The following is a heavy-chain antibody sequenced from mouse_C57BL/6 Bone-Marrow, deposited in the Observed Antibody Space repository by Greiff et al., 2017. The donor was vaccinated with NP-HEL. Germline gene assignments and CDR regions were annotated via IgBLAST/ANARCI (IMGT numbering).Heavy chain of an antibody. CDR3: ARATYYYGGAMDY. V-gene: IGHV3-3*01. J-gene: IGHJ4*01. D-gene: IGHD1-1*01. CDR1: GFSINSDCY. Sequence: EVKLMESGPSLVRPSQTLSLSCTVTGFSINSDCYWIWIRQFPGNKLEYIGYTFYSGITYYNPSLESRTYITRDTSTNQVSLKLSSVTTEDTATYSCARATYYYGGAMDYWGQGTSVTVSS. CDR2: TFYSGIT.